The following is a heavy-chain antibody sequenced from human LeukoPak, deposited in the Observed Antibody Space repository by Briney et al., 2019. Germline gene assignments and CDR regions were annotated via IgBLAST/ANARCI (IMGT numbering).Heavy chain of an antibody. V-gene: IGHV3-30*04. J-gene: IGHJ4*02. CDR2: ISYDGSVE. CDR3: ARALGSSWDSSLDS. CDR1: GFTFSNYA. Sequence: GGSLRLSCAASGFTFSNYAMHWVRQAPGKGLEWVSLISYDGSVEKNAASVKGRFTISRDNSKNTLYLQMNSLRTEDTAVYYCARALGSSWDSSLDSWGQGTLVPVSS. D-gene: IGHD6-13*01.